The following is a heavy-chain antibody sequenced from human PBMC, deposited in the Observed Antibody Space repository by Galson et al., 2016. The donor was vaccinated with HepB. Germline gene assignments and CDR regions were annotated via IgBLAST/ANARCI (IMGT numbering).Heavy chain of an antibody. V-gene: IGHV1-18*04. Sequence: SVKVSCKASGYTFRNYGISWVRQAPGQGLEWMGWVTIYNGDTNYAQKFQDRVTLTTDTSTSTAYMELRNLRSDDTAVYYCARSFHSPTWSRNANYFDPWGQGTLVTVSS. CDR3: ARSFHSPTWSRNANYFDP. J-gene: IGHJ5*02. CDR2: VTIYNGDT. D-gene: IGHD2-21*01. CDR1: GYTFRNYG.